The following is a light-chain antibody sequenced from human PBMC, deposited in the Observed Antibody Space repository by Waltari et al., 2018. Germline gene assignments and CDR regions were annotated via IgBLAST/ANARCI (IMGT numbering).Light chain of an antibody. CDR2: GAS. Sequence: EIVMTQSPATLSVSAGERATLSCRASQSVSSNLAWYQQKAGRAPRLLIYGASTRATGIPARFSGSGSGTEFTLSISSLQSEDFAVYYCQQYNDWPPWTFGQGTKVEIK. V-gene: IGKV3-15*01. CDR1: QSVSSN. J-gene: IGKJ1*01. CDR3: QQYNDWPPWT.